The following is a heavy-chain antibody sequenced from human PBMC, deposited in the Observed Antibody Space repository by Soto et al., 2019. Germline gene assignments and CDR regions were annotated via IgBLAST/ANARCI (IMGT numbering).Heavy chain of an antibody. CDR3: ARDRDWAFDY. V-gene: IGHV3-48*04. D-gene: IGHD3-9*01. Sequence: GGSLRLSCAASGSTFSRHAMTWVRQAPGKGLEWLSYIFVDSSTIYYADSVKGRFTVSRDNAQNSLFLLMNSLRAEDTAVYYCARDRDWAFDYWGRGTLVTVSS. CDR2: IFVDSSTI. CDR1: GSTFSRHA. J-gene: IGHJ4*02.